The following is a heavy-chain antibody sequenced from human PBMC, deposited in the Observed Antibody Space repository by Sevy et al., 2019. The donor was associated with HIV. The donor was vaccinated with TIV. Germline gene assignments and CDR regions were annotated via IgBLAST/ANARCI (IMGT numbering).Heavy chain of an antibody. Sequence: GGSLRLSCAASGFIFSSYEMNWVRQAPGKGLEWISYISNSGRALYFSDSVKGRFTISRDNAKNSLYLQMNSLRAEDTAVYYCARDLPPSATTVAHFDNWGQGTLVTVSS. CDR1: GFIFSSYE. CDR2: ISNSGRAL. V-gene: IGHV3-48*03. D-gene: IGHD4-4*01. CDR3: ARDLPPSATTVAHFDN. J-gene: IGHJ4*02.